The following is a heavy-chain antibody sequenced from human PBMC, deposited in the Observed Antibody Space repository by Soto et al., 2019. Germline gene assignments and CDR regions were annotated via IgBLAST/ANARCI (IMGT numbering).Heavy chain of an antibody. D-gene: IGHD3-3*01. J-gene: IGHJ6*02. Sequence: ASVKASCKASGYTFTSYYMHCVRQAPGQGLEWMGIINPSGGSTSYAQKFQGRVTMTRDTSTSTVYMELSSLRSEDTAVYYCARGHVVPTYYDFWSGYFGYYYYYGMDVWGQGTTVTVSS. CDR3: ARGHVVPTYYDFWSGYFGYYYYYGMDV. V-gene: IGHV1-46*01. CDR1: GYTFTSYY. CDR2: INPSGGST.